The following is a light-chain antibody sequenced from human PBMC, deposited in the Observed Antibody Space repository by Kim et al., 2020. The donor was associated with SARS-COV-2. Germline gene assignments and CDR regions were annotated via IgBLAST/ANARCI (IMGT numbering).Light chain of an antibody. CDR2: GAS. CDR3: QEGYTAPIT. Sequence: DIQMTQSPSSLSASVGDRVTITCRASQGINTYLNWYQQRPGKAPKLLIYGASNLPSEVPSRFSGSGSGTDFTLTISSLQPEDVATFYCQEGYTAPITFGPGTMVDIK. CDR1: QGINTY. J-gene: IGKJ3*01. V-gene: IGKV1-39*01.